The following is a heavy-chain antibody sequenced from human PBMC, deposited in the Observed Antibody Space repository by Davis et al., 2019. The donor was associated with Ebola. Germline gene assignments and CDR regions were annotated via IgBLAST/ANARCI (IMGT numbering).Heavy chain of an antibody. D-gene: IGHD7-27*01. J-gene: IGHJ5*02. CDR2: INPSGGST. CDR1: GYTFTSYY. CDR3: ARAPRALPNWGRFDP. Sequence: AASVKVSCKASGYTFTSYYMHWVRQAPGQGLEWMGIINPSGGSTSYAQKFQGRVTITADESTSTAYMELSSLRSEDTAVYYCARAPRALPNWGRFDPWGQGTLVTVSS. V-gene: IGHV1-46*01.